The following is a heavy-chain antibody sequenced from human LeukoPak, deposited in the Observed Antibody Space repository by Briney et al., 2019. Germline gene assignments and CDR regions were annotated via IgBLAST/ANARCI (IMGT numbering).Heavy chain of an antibody. CDR3: AKAPYVWGSYRQNWYFDL. CDR2: INPNSGGT. V-gene: IGHV1-2*02. Sequence: ASVKVSCKASGYTFTSYDINWVRQAPGQGLEWMGWINPNSGGTNYAQKFQGRVTMTRDTSISTAYMELSRLRSDDTAVYYCAKAPYVWGSYRQNWYFDLWGRGTLVTVSS. D-gene: IGHD3-16*02. J-gene: IGHJ2*01. CDR1: GYTFTSYD.